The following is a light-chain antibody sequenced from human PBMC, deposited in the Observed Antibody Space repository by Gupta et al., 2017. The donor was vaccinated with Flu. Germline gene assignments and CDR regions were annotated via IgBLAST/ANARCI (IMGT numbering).Light chain of an antibody. CDR3: QQHSNWPPGAS. V-gene: IGKV3-11*01. CDR1: QSISGY. Sequence: EIVLTQSPVTLSLSPGERATLSCRASQSISGYLAWFQQRPGQAPKLLIYDTSNRATGIPARFSGSGSETDFTLTISSLEPEDFAVYYCQQHSNWPPGASFGGGTKVEIK. J-gene: IGKJ4*01. CDR2: DTS.